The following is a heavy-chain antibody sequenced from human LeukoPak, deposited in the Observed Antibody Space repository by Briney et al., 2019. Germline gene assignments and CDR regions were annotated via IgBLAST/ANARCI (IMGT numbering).Heavy chain of an antibody. D-gene: IGHD2-15*01. J-gene: IGHJ4*02. CDR3: AKDRRRYCSGGSCFHFDY. V-gene: IGHV3-20*04. Sequence: TGGSLRLSCAASGFTFDDYGMSWVRQAPGKGLEWVSGINWNGGSTGYADSVKGRFTISRDNSKNSLYLQMNSLRAEDTALYYCAKDRRRYCSGGSCFHFDYWGQGTLVTVSS. CDR1: GFTFDDYG. CDR2: INWNGGST.